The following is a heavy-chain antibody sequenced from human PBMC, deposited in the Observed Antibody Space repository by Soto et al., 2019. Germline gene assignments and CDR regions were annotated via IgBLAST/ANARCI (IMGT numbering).Heavy chain of an antibody. CDR2: ILNPGDWG. Sequence: PGGSLRLSCAASGFTFSTYAMAWVRQAPGKGLEWVSSILNPGDWGYYAASVKGRFTISRDNSKNTLYLQMNSLRDDDAAMYYCAKGRTLVVVTTSLDSWGQVTLGTVSS. J-gene: IGHJ4*02. D-gene: IGHD2-21*02. CDR3: AKGRTLVVVTTSLDS. CDR1: GFTFSTYA. V-gene: IGHV3-23*01.